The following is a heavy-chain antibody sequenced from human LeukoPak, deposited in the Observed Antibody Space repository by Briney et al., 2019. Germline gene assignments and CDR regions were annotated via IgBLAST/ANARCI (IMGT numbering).Heavy chain of an antibody. V-gene: IGHV4-4*09. CDR3: ARHPRKWEPLDY. J-gene: IGHJ4*02. Sequence: PSETQSLTCTVSGGSISSYYWSWIRQPPGKGLEWIGYIYTSGSTNYNPSLKSRVTISVDTSKNQFSLKLSSVTAADTAVYYCARHPRKWEPLDYWGQGTLVTVSS. CDR1: GGSISSYY. CDR2: IYTSGST. D-gene: IGHD1-26*01.